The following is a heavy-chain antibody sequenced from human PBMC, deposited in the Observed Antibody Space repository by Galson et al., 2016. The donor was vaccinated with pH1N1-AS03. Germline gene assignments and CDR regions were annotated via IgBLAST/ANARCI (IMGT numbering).Heavy chain of an antibody. CDR1: GFTFSNAW. CDR2: IKNRENGRTT. D-gene: IGHD4-17*01. Sequence: SLRLSCAASGFTFSNAWMSWVRQAPGKGLEWVGLIKNRENGRTTDYAAPVKGRFTISRDDSKNTLYLQMNSLKTEDTAVYYCTTDDYGDYRGTSAGTNDAFDMWGQGTMVTVSS. CDR3: TTDDYGDYRGTSAGTNDAFDM. V-gene: IGHV3-15*01. J-gene: IGHJ3*02.